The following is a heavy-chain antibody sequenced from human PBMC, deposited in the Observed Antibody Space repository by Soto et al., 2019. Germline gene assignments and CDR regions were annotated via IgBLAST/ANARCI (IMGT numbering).Heavy chain of an antibody. CDR1: GFTFSSYG. CDR2: IWYDGSNK. Sequence: PGGSLRLSCAASGFTFSSYGMHWVRQAPGKGLEWVAVIWYDGSNKYYADSVKGRFTISRDNSKNTLYLQMNSLRAEDTAVYYCARDRNRYCSSTSCFYFDYWDQGTLVTVSS. CDR3: ARDRNRYCSSTSCFYFDY. V-gene: IGHV3-33*01. D-gene: IGHD2-2*01. J-gene: IGHJ4*02.